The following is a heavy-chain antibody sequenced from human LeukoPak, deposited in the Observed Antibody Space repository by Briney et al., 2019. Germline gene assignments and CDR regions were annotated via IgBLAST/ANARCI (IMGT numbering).Heavy chain of an antibody. J-gene: IGHJ1*01. CDR2: INTDGSST. CDR1: GFTFSSSW. V-gene: IGHV3-74*01. CDR3: ARDGGF. Sequence: QPGGSLRLSCAASGFTFSSSWMNWVRQGPGKGLVWVSRINTDGSSTYYADSVKGRFTTSRDNAKNTLFLQMSSLRVEDTAMYYCARDGGFWGQGTLVTVSS.